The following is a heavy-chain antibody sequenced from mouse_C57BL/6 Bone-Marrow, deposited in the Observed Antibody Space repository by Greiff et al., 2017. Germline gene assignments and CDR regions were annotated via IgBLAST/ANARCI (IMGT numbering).Heavy chain of an antibody. J-gene: IGHJ2*01. CDR2: IYPGDGDT. CDR1: GYAFSSSW. D-gene: IGHD2-5*01. CDR3: ARLDYSNPDY. Sequence: VQLQQSGPELVKPGASVKISCKASGYAFSSSWMNWVKQRPGKGLEWIGRIYPGDGDTNYNGKFKGKATLTADKSSSTAYMQLSSLTSEDSAVYFCARLDYSNPDYWGQGTTLTVSS. V-gene: IGHV1-82*01.